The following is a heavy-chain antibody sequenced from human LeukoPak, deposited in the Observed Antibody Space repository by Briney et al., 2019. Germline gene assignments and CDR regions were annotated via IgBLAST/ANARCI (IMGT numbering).Heavy chain of an antibody. D-gene: IGHD3-10*01. Sequence: PGGSLRLSCAASGFTFSSYWMHWVRQAPGKGLVWVSRINSDGSSTSYADSVKGQFTISRDNAKNTLYLQMNSLRAEDTAVYYCAREGYYGSGSYQYYYYYYMDVWGKGTTVTVSS. CDR2: INSDGSST. V-gene: IGHV3-74*01. CDR3: AREGYYGSGSYQYYYYYYMDV. CDR1: GFTFSSYW. J-gene: IGHJ6*03.